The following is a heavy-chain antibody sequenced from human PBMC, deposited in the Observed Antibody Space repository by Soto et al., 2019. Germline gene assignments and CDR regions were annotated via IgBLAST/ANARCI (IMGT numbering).Heavy chain of an antibody. Sequence: GGSLRLSCAASGFTFSSYAMSWVRQAPGKGLEWVSAISGSGGSTYYADSVKGRFTISRDNSKNTLYLQMNSLRAEDTAVYYCAKDRYCSGGSCYSEWAFDVWGQGTMVTVSS. V-gene: IGHV3-23*01. CDR2: ISGSGGST. CDR1: GFTFSSYA. CDR3: AKDRYCSGGSCYSEWAFDV. D-gene: IGHD2-15*01. J-gene: IGHJ3*01.